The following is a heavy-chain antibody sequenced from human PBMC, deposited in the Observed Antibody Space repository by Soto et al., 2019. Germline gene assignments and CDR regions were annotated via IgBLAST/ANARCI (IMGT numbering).Heavy chain of an antibody. CDR1: GGSISSSSYY. CDR3: ARLKWSGYYPDYYYYGMDV. J-gene: IGHJ6*02. CDR2: IYYSGST. D-gene: IGHD3-3*01. Sequence: TSETLSLTCTVSGGSISSSSYYWGWIRQPPGKGLEWIGSIYYSGSTYYNPSLKSRVTISVDTSKNQFSLKLSSVTAADTAVYYCARLKWSGYYPDYYYYGMDVWGQGTTVTVSS. V-gene: IGHV4-39*01.